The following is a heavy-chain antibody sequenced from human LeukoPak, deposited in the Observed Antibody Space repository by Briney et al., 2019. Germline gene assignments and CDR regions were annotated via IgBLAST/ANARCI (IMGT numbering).Heavy chain of an antibody. CDR2: IIPFDATV. D-gene: IGHD6-19*01. V-gene: IGHV5-51*01. CDR3: ATRKTSASGWFF. J-gene: IGHJ4*02. CDR1: DYSFTNYW. Sequence: GSYPKTSSRGSDYSFTNYWICCVRQMPAKGLEGLGIIIPFDATVTYSPSFQGQLTISADTSTNTAYLQWRSPTGSETAMYDCATRKTSASGWFFWGQGTLVTVSS.